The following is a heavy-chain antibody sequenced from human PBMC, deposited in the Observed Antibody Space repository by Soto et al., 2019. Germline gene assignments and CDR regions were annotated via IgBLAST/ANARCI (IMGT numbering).Heavy chain of an antibody. Sequence: SETLSLTCTVSGGSISSSSYFWGWLRQPPGKGLEWIGYIYYSGSTNYNPSLKSRVTISVDTSKNQFSLKLSSVTAADTAVYYCARVGSSSWYIYYYYGMDVWGQGTTVTVSS. V-gene: IGHV4-61*05. D-gene: IGHD6-13*01. CDR2: IYYSGST. CDR1: GGSISSSSYF. CDR3: ARVGSSSWYIYYYYGMDV. J-gene: IGHJ6*02.